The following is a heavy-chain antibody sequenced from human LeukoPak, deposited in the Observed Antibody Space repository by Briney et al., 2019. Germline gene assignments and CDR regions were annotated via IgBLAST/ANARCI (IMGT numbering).Heavy chain of an antibody. CDR3: AKKIAVVGWYFDL. D-gene: IGHD2-2*01. CDR1: GFTFSSYA. V-gene: IGHV3-23*01. J-gene: IGHJ2*01. CDR2: ISGSGGST. Sequence: GGSLRLSCAASGFTFSSYAMSWVRQAPGKGLEWVSAISGSGGSTYYADSVKGRFTISRDNSKNTLYLQMNSLRVEDTALYYCAKKIAVVGWYFDLWGRGTLVTVSS.